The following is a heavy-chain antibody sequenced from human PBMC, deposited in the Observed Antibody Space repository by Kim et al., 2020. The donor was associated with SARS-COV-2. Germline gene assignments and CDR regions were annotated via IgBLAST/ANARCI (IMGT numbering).Heavy chain of an antibody. D-gene: IGHD3-10*01. Sequence: GGSLRLSCAASGFTFSNYSMNWVRQAPGKGLEWVSFISNSSSYIYYADSVKGRFTISRDNTKNSLYLQMNSLRAEDTAVYYCASERGDDGSGSYLFWFEPWGQGTPVPVS. V-gene: IGHV3-21*01. J-gene: IGHJ5*02. CDR3: ASERGDDGSGSYLFWFEP. CDR1: GFTFSNYS. CDR2: ISNSSSYI.